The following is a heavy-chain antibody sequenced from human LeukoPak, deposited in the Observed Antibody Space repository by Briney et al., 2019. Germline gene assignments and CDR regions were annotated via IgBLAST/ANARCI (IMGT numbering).Heavy chain of an antibody. CDR1: GFTFSSYW. Sequence: GGSLRLSCAASGFTFSSYWMHWVRQAPGKGLVWVSRIHSDGSSTSYADSVKGRFTISRDNAKNTLYLQMNSLRAEDTAVYYCARAEKSAYTAHNWFDPWGQGTLVTVSS. J-gene: IGHJ5*02. CDR3: ARAEKSAYTAHNWFDP. V-gene: IGHV3-74*01. D-gene: IGHD4-11*01. CDR2: IHSDGSST.